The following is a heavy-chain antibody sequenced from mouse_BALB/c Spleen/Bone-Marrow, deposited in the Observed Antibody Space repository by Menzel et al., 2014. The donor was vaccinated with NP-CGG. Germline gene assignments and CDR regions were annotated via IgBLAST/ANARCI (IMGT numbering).Heavy chain of an antibody. CDR2: IYPGTGST. D-gene: IGHD2-2*01. J-gene: IGHJ3*01. V-gene: IGHV1S132*01. CDR3: ARGSYGCGDGGWFAY. Sequence: VQLQQSGAELVRPGASVKLSCKTSGYIFTSYWIHWVKQRSGQGLEWIARIYPGTGSTYYNEKFKGKATLTADKSSSAGCMQVSRLRSEGSAGWFCARGSYGCGDGGWFAYWGRGTLVAVSA. CDR1: GYIFTSYW.